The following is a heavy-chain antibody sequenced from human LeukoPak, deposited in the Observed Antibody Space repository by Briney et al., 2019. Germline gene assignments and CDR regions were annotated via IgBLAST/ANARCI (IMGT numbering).Heavy chain of an antibody. V-gene: IGHV3-53*05. CDR3: ANLPYYYDSSGYRDY. J-gene: IGHJ4*02. Sequence: GGSLRLSCAASGFTVSSNYMSWVRQAPGKGLEWVSVIYSGGSTYYADSVKGRFTISRDNSKNTLYLQMNSLRAEDTAVYYCANLPYYYDSSGYRDYWGQGTLVTVSS. D-gene: IGHD3-22*01. CDR1: GFTVSSNY. CDR2: IYSGGST.